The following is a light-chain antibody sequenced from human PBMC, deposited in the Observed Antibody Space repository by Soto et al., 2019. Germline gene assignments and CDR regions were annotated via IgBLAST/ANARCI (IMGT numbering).Light chain of an antibody. V-gene: IGKV3-15*01. J-gene: IGKJ2*01. CDR2: GAS. CDR1: QSVSSSY. Sequence: EIVLTQSPGTLSLSPGDRATLSCRASQSVSSSYLAWYQQKPGQAPRLLIYGASTRATGIPARFSGSGSGTEFTLTSSSLQSEDFAVYYCQQYNNWPPMYTFGQGTKLEIK. CDR3: QQYNNWPPMYT.